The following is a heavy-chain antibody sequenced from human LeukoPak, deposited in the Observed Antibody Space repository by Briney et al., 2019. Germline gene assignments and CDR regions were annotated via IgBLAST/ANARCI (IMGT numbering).Heavy chain of an antibody. CDR3: ARVPTRGRGFMFDY. V-gene: IGHV3-66*01. D-gene: IGHD5-24*01. Sequence: PGGSLRLPCAASGFTVSSNYMSWVRQVPGKGLEWVSVIYSGGSTYYADSVKGRFTISRDNSKNTLYLQMNSLRAEDTAVYYCARVPTRGRGFMFDYWGQGTLVTVSS. CDR2: IYSGGST. CDR1: GFTVSSNY. J-gene: IGHJ4*02.